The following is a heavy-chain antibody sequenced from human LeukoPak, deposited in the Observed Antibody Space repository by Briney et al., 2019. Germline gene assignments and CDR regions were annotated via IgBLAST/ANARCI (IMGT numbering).Heavy chain of an antibody. CDR1: GFTFSSYD. D-gene: IGHD3-9*01. V-gene: IGHV3-74*01. CDR3: ARDPGRYYDILTGPDY. J-gene: IGHJ4*02. Sequence: GGSLRLSCAASGFTFSSYDMHWVRQAPGKGLVWVSRINSDGSSTSYADSVKGRFTISRDNAKNTLYLQMNSLRAEDTAVYYCARDPGRYYDILTGPDYGAREPRVTVPS. CDR2: INSDGSST.